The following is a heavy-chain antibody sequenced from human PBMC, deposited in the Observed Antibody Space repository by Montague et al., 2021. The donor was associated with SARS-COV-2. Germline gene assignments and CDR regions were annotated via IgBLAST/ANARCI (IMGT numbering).Heavy chain of an antibody. CDR1: GFTFGNFA. V-gene: IGHV3-23*01. Sequence: SLRLSCAASGFTFGNFAMTWVRQTPGKGLEWVSSISDSGDSTWSPDSVKGRFTISRDNSKNILYLQMSSLRVDDTDIYYCVKDKIGVFWGQGTLVTVSS. D-gene: IGHD3-16*01. CDR3: VKDKIGVF. J-gene: IGHJ4*02. CDR2: ISDSGDST.